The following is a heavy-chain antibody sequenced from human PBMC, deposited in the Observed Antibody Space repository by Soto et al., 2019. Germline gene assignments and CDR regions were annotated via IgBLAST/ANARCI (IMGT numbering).Heavy chain of an antibody. D-gene: IGHD3-10*01. V-gene: IGHV1-2*02. CDR3: ARDFTTRSYGVDV. CDR2: INPNSGGT. CDR1: GYTFTGAY. J-gene: IGHJ6*02. Sequence: ASVKVSCKASGYTFTGAYIHWVRQAPGQGLEWMGCINPNSGGTEFAQKFQGRVIVTRDTSITTVYMEVNSLRSDDTGVYYCARDFTTRSYGVDVWGQGTAVTVSS.